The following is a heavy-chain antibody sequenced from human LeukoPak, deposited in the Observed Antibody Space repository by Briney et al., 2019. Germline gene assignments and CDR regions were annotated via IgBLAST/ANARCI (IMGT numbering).Heavy chain of an antibody. V-gene: IGHV3-21*01. D-gene: IGHD2-15*01. CDR3: ARAVRSGESDY. CDR1: AFTFSSSY. CDR2: ISSDSTYI. J-gene: IGHJ4*02. Sequence: GGSLRLSCTASAFTFSSSYMNWVRQAPGKGLEWLSSISSDSTYIYYADSVKGRFIISRDNAKNSLFLQMNSLRVEDTAVYYCARAVRSGESDYWGQGTLVTVSS.